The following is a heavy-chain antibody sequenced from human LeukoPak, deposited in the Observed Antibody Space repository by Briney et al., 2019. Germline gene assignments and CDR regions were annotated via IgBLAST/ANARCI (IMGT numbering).Heavy chain of an antibody. J-gene: IGHJ4*02. Sequence: GGSLRLSCAASGFTFSSYGMHWVRQAPGKGLEWVAVTWYDGSKKYYADSVKGRFTISRDNSKNTLYLQMNSLRAEDTAVYYCARDRGGSWPTTDYWGQGTLVSVSS. D-gene: IGHD2-15*01. CDR3: ARDRGGSWPTTDY. CDR1: GFTFSSYG. V-gene: IGHV3-33*01. CDR2: TWYDGSKK.